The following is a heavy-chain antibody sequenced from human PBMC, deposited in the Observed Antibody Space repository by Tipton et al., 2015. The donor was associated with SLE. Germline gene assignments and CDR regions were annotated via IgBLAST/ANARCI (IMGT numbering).Heavy chain of an antibody. Sequence: TLSLTCEVYGGSFSDYYWNWIRQSPGKGLECVGYISYGGNTNYNPSLKSRVTISLDTSKNQFSLKLTSVTASDTAVYPCARDRGGYYFDYWGQGTLVTVSS. CDR1: GGSFSDYY. J-gene: IGHJ4*02. V-gene: IGHV4-59*01. D-gene: IGHD3-10*01. CDR2: ISYGGNT. CDR3: ARDRGGYYFDY.